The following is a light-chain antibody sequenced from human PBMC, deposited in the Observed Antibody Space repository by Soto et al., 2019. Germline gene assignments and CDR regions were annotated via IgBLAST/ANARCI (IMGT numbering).Light chain of an antibody. CDR1: QNIGSR. Sequence: DMQMTQSPSTLSASVGDRVAITCRASQNIGSRLAWYQQKPDEAPKLLIYDASSLESGVPLRFGGSGSGTDFTLIISRLQPDDFATYYCQQCNTPFTFGGGTKVDIK. V-gene: IGKV1-5*01. CDR3: QQCNTPFT. J-gene: IGKJ4*01. CDR2: DAS.